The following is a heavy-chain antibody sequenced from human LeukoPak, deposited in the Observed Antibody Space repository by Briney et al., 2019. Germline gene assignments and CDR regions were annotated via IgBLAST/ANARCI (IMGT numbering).Heavy chain of an antibody. CDR3: VAAADHNVDY. J-gene: IGHJ4*02. D-gene: IGHD6-13*01. CDR2: ISYDGSNK. Sequence: GGSLRLSCAASGFTFSSYAMHWVRQAPGKGLEWVAVISYDGSNKYYADSVKGRFTIPRDNSKNTLYLQMNSLRAEDTAVYYCVAAADHNVDYWGQGTLVTVSS. CDR1: GFTFSSYA. V-gene: IGHV3-30-3*01.